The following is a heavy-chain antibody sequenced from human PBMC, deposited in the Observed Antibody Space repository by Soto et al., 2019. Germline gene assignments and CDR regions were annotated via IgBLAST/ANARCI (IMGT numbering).Heavy chain of an antibody. CDR3: ARGRGITMIVVDDRFDY. Sequence: SVKVSCKASGGTFSIYAIRWVRQATGQGLEWMGGIIPIFGTANYAQKFQGRVTITADESTSTAYMELSSLRSEDTAVYYCARGRGITMIVVDDRFDYWGQGTLVTVSS. D-gene: IGHD3-22*01. CDR2: IIPIFGTA. V-gene: IGHV1-69*13. CDR1: GGTFSIYA. J-gene: IGHJ4*02.